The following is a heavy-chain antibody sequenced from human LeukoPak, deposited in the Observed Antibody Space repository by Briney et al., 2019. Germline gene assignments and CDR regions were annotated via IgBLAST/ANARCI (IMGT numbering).Heavy chain of an antibody. CDR1: GFTFSDYY. J-gene: IGHJ4*02. CDR3: AKASGRLYYFDY. D-gene: IGHD2-15*01. Sequence: GGSLRLSCAASGFTFSDYYMSWIRQAPGKGLEWVSYISSSGNTIYYADSVKGRFTISRDNSKNTLYLQMNSLRAEDTAVYYCAKASGRLYYFDYWGQGTLVTVSS. V-gene: IGHV3-11*04. CDR2: ISSSGNTI.